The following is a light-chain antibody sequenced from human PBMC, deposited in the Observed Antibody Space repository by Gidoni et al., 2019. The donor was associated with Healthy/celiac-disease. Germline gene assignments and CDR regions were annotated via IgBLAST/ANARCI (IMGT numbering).Light chain of an antibody. Sequence: ETVMTQPPVTLSVSPGERATLSCRASQIVSSNLAWYQQKPGQAPRPLIYGAPTRTTGIPGRFSGSGSGTGFTLTISSLQSEDFAVYYCQQYNNCPPRYTFGQGTKLEIK. CDR1: QIVSSN. V-gene: IGKV3-15*01. J-gene: IGKJ2*01. CDR3: QQYNNCPPRYT. CDR2: GAP.